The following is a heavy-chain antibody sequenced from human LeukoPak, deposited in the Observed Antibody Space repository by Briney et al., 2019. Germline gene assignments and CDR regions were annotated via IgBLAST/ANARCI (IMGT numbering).Heavy chain of an antibody. J-gene: IGHJ6*03. Sequence: ASVKVSCKASGGTFSSYAISWVRQGTGQGLEWIGGIIPIFGTAKYAQKIPGRVTITTDESTSTAYMELSSLRSEDTAVYYCARGKGFGYDSSGYHYYYYMDVWGKGTTVTVSS. V-gene: IGHV1-69*05. CDR1: GGTFSSYA. CDR3: ARGKGFGYDSSGYHYYYYMDV. D-gene: IGHD3-22*01. CDR2: IIPIFGTA.